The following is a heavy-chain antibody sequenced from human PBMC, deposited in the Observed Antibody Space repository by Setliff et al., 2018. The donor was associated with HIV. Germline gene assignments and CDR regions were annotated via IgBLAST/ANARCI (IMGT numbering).Heavy chain of an antibody. Sequence: SETLSLTCAVYGGSFSEYYWSWIRQSPGKGLEWIGEINHSGSTHYNPPLKSRATISADTSKNQFSLRLNSVTSADTAVYYCARGATLLPGYSDRWEYFYMDVWGKGTTVTVSS. V-gene: IGHV4-34*01. CDR2: INHSGST. J-gene: IGHJ6*03. D-gene: IGHD5-12*01. CDR1: GGSFSEYY. CDR3: ARGATLLPGYSDRWEYFYMDV.